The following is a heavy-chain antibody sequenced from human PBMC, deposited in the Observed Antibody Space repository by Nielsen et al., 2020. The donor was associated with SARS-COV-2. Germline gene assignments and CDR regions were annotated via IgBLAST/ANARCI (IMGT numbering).Heavy chain of an antibody. CDR3: ATSIAAAAPPDY. D-gene: IGHD6-13*01. V-gene: IGHV3-23*01. Sequence: GESLKISCAASGFTFSSYAMSWVRQAPGKGLEWVSAISGSGGSTYYADSVKGRFTISRDNSKNTLYLQMNSLRAEDTAVYYCATSIAAAAPPDYWGQGTLVTVSS. CDR1: GFTFSSYA. J-gene: IGHJ4*02. CDR2: ISGSGGST.